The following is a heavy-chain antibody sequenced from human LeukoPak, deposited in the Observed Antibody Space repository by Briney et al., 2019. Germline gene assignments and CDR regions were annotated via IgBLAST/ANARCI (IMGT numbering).Heavy chain of an antibody. CDR3: AKRGYDSSGYYYCDY. CDR1: GFTFSSYG. Sequence: PGGSLRLSCAASGFTFSSYGMQWARQAPGKGLEWVAAISYDGSNKYYADSVKGRFTMSRDNFKHTLYLQMNSLRAGDMAVYYCAKRGYDSSGYYYCDYGGQGTLVTVSS. CDR2: ISYDGSNK. V-gene: IGHV3-30*18. J-gene: IGHJ4*02. D-gene: IGHD3-22*01.